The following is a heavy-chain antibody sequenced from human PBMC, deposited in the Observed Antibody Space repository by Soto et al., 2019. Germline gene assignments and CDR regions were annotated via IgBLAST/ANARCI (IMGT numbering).Heavy chain of an antibody. Sequence: ASVKVSCKASGYTFTSYGISWVRQAPGQGLEWMGWISAYNGNTNYAQKLQGRVTMTTDTSTSTAYMELRSLRSDDTAVYYCARDRAPARRVFWSGFFDYWGQGTLVTVSS. D-gene: IGHD3-3*01. V-gene: IGHV1-18*04. CDR3: ARDRAPARRVFWSGFFDY. CDR1: GYTFTSYG. CDR2: ISAYNGNT. J-gene: IGHJ4*02.